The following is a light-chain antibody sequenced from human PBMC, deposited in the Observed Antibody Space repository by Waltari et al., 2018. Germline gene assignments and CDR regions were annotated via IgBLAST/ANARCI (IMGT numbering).Light chain of an antibody. CDR2: DVS. Sequence: QSALTQPASVSVSPGQSIPIPCTGTSSDVGGYNYVSWYQPHPGKAPKLMIYDVSNRPSGVSNRFSGSKSGNTASLTISGLQAEDEADYYCSSYISSSTLELFGGGTSLTVL. J-gene: IGLJ2*01. CDR1: SSDVGGYNY. V-gene: IGLV2-14*03. CDR3: SSYISSSTLEL.